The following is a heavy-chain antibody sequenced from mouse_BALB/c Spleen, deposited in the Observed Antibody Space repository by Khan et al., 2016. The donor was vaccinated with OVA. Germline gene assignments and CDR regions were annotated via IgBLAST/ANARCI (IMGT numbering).Heavy chain of an antibody. CDR1: GFTFSSYG. CDR2: ISSGGHYT. CDR3: ASRITRTKGDYYAMDY. V-gene: IGHV5-6*01. J-gene: IGHJ4*01. Sequence: EVELVESGGDLVKPGGSLKLSCAASGFTFSSYGMSWVRQTPDKRLEWVATISSGGHYTYFPDSVRGRFTISRDNAKNTVSLQMSSLKSEDTAMDYCASRITRTKGDYYAMDYWGQGTSVTVSS. D-gene: IGHD1-1*01.